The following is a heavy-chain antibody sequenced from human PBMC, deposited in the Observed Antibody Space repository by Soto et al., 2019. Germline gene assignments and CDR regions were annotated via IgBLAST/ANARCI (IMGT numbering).Heavy chain of an antibody. Sequence: EVQLVDSGGGLVQPGGSLRLSCAASEFTFRSYWMHWVRQSPGKGLVWVSRISGDGSSKTYADSVRGRFTISRDNAKNTVYFPRASLRAEDTAVYYCARSLHGTDGAFDLWGQGTMVTVSS. CDR1: EFTFRSYW. J-gene: IGHJ3*01. CDR2: ISGDGSSK. D-gene: IGHD1-7*01. CDR3: ARSLHGTDGAFDL. V-gene: IGHV3-74*01.